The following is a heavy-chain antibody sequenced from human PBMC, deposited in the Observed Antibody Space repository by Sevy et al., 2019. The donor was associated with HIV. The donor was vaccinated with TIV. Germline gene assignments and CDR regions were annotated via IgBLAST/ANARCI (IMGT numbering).Heavy chain of an antibody. CDR2: IWYDGSNK. CDR1: GFSFSGYG. D-gene: IGHD6-19*01. V-gene: IGHV3-33*01. CDR3: AREGIAVAGIGYYFDY. Sequence: GGSLRLSCAASGFSFSGYGMHWVRQVPGKGLEGVAIIWYDGSNKDYVDSVKGRFTISGDNSKNTLYLQMNSLRAEDTAVYYCAREGIAVAGIGYYFDYWGQGTLVTVSS. J-gene: IGHJ4*02.